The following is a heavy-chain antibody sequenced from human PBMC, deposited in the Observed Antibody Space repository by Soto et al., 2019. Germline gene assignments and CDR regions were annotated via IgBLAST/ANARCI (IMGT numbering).Heavy chain of an antibody. CDR1: GFPFANFL. J-gene: IGHJ4*02. CDR3: IGSFPF. Sequence: LRLSCITSGFPFANFLMSWFRQAPGKGLEWVGFIRSQPYGGTTQYAPSVSGRFIISRDDSKGILYLQMNSLTTEDSGVYYCIGSFPFWGQGTLVTVSS. CDR2: IRSQPYGGTT. V-gene: IGHV3-49*03. D-gene: IGHD3-10*01.